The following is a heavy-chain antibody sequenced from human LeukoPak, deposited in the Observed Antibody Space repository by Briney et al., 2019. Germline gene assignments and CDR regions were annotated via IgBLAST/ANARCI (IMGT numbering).Heavy chain of an antibody. CDR1: GFTFSNYS. CDR3: ARVRGSYHGDY. D-gene: IGHD1-26*01. Sequence: GGSLRLSCAASGFTFSNYSMNWVRQAPGKGLEWVSYISSSSSTIYYADSVKGRFSISRDNAKNSLYLQMNSLRAVDTAVYYCARVRGSYHGDYWGLGTLVTVSS. CDR2: ISSSSSTI. J-gene: IGHJ4*02. V-gene: IGHV3-48*01.